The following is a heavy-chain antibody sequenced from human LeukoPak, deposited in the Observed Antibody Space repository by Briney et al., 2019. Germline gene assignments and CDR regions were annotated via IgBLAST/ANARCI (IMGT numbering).Heavy chain of an antibody. CDR1: GYTFTSYG. CDR3: ARDSPYSSGWYNWFDP. V-gene: IGHV1-18*01. Sequence: GASVKVSCKASGYTFTSYGISWVRQAPGQGLEWMGWISAYNGNTSYAQKLQGRVTMTTDTSTSTAYMELRSLRSDDTAVYYCARDSPYSSGWYNWFDPWGQGTLVTVSS. J-gene: IGHJ5*02. CDR2: ISAYNGNT. D-gene: IGHD6-19*01.